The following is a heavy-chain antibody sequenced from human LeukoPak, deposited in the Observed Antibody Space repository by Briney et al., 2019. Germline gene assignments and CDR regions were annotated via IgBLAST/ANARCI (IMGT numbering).Heavy chain of an antibody. CDR3: ARAVITMVRGAFGY. CDR1: GYTFTSYG. J-gene: IGHJ4*02. CDR2: ISAYNGNT. V-gene: IGHV1-18*01. Sequence: ASVKVSCKASGYTFTSYGISWVRQAPGQGLEWMGWISAYNGNTNYAQKLLGRVTMTRDTSISTAYMELSRLRSDDTAVYYCARAVITMVRGAFGYWGQGTLVTVSS. D-gene: IGHD3-10*01.